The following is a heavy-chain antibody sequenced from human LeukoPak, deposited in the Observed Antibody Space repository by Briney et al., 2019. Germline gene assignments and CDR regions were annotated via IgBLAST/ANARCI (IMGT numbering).Heavy chain of an antibody. J-gene: IGHJ4*02. D-gene: IGHD4-17*01. Sequence: PSETLALICTVSGGSISSYYWSWIRQPPGKGLEWIGYIYYSGSTNYNPSLKSRVTISVDTSKNQFSLKLSSVTAADTAVYYCARHGYGDYGILVYWGQGTLLTVSS. CDR3: ARHGYGDYGILVY. CDR1: GGSISSYY. CDR2: IYYSGST. V-gene: IGHV4-59*08.